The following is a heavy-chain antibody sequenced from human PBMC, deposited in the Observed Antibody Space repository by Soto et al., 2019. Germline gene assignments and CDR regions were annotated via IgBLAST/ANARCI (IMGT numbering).Heavy chain of an antibody. J-gene: IGHJ6*02. CDR2: IYYSGST. D-gene: IGHD2-2*01. CDR1: GGSISSGGYY. CDR3: ARGWMPPGYYYGMDV. V-gene: IGHV4-31*03. Sequence: SSETLSLTCTVSGGSISSGGYYWSWIRQHPGKGLEWIGYIYYSGSTYYNPSLKSRVTISVDTSKNQFSLKLSSVTAADTAVYYCARGWMPPGYYYGMDVWGQGTTVTVSS.